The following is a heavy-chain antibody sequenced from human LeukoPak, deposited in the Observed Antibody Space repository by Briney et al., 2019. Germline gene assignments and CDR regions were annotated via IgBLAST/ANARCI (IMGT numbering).Heavy chain of an antibody. CDR1: GGSFSGYY. CDR2: INHSGST. J-gene: IGHJ1*01. Sequence: PSETLSLTCAVYGGSFSGYYWSWIRQPPGKGLEWIGGINHSGSTNYNPSLKSRVTISVDTSKNQFSLKLSSVTAADTAVYYCARGPWFSRGYFQHWGQGTLVTVSS. V-gene: IGHV4-34*01. D-gene: IGHD3-10*01. CDR3: ARGPWFSRGYFQH.